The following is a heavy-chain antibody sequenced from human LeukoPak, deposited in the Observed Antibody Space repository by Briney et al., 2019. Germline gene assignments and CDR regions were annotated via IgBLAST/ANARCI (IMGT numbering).Heavy chain of an antibody. D-gene: IGHD7-27*01. Sequence: PSETLSLTCTVSGGSISSYYWSWIRQPPGKGLEWIGYIYYSGSTNYNPSLKSRVTISVDTSKNQFSLKLSSVTAADTAVYYCARAGWGYYFDYWGQGTLVTVSS. CDR2: IYYSGST. CDR3: ARAGWGYYFDY. CDR1: GGSISSYY. V-gene: IGHV4-59*12. J-gene: IGHJ4*02.